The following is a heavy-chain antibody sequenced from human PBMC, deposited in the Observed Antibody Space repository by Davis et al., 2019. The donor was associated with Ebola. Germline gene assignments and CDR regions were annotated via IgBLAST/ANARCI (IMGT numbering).Heavy chain of an antibody. V-gene: IGHV1-2*06. D-gene: IGHD4-17*01. CDR1: GYTFTDYN. Sequence: ASVKVSCKASGYTFTDYNIHWMRQAPGQGLEWLGRVILKSGATNYAQKFQGRVTMTRDTSISTAYMELRSLRSDDTAVYYCARTVRVTMSGGGPLDYWGQGTLVTVSS. CDR3: ARTVRVTMSGGGPLDY. J-gene: IGHJ4*02. CDR2: VILKSGAT.